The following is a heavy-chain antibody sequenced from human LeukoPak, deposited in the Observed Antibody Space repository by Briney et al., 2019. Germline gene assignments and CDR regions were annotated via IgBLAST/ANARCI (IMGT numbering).Heavy chain of an antibody. J-gene: IGHJ5*02. CDR3: ARARRFLGWLPVNWFDP. Sequence: ASVKVSCKASGYTFTSYDINWVRQATGQGLEWMGWMNPNSGNTGYAQKFQGRVTMTRNTSISTAYMELSSLRSEDTAVYYCARARRFLGWLPVNWFDPWGQGTLVTVSS. V-gene: IGHV1-8*01. CDR1: GYTFTSYD. D-gene: IGHD3-3*01. CDR2: MNPNSGNT.